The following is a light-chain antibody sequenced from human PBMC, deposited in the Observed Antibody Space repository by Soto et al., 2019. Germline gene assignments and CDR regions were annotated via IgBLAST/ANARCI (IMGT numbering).Light chain of an antibody. CDR1: QSVSSSY. J-gene: IGKJ5*01. Sequence: EIVLTQSPGTLSLSPGERATLSCSASQSVSSSYLAWYQQRPGQAPGLLIYGASTRATGIPARFSGSGSGAEFTLTISSLQSEDFAVYYCQQYNNWPPITFGQGTRLEIK. CDR2: GAS. V-gene: IGKV3-15*01. CDR3: QQYNNWPPIT.